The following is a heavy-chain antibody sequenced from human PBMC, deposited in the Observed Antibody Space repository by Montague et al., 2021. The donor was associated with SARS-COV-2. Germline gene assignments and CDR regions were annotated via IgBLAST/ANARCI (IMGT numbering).Heavy chain of an antibody. CDR2: IRTTGHT. D-gene: IGHD1-26*01. CDR1: GASISTGIYY. Sequence: TLSLTCTVSGASISTGIYYWSWIRQPAGKGLEWIGRIRTTGHTDYNSSLVSRVFMSVATSTNQFSLSLTSVTAAATAVYYCARFGSGTLEFDLWGQGTLVTVSS. V-gene: IGHV4-61*02. J-gene: IGHJ4*02. CDR3: ARFGSGTLEFDL.